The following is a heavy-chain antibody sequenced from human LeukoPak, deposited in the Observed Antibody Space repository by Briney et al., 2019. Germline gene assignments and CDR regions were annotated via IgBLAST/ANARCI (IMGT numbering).Heavy chain of an antibody. CDR2: INPNSGGT. CDR1: GGTFSSYA. CDR3: ATDKHIAAAGTPPHFDY. J-gene: IGHJ4*02. D-gene: IGHD6-13*01. Sequence: ASVKVSCKASGGTFSSYAISWVRQAPGQGLEWMGWINPNSGGTNYAQKFQGRVTMTRDTSISTAYMELSRLRSDDTAVYYCATDKHIAAAGTPPHFDYWGQGTLVTVSS. V-gene: IGHV1-2*02.